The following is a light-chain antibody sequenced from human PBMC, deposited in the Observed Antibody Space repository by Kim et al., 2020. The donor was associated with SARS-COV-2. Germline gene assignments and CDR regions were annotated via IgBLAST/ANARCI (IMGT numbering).Light chain of an antibody. J-gene: IGLJ3*02. Sequence: LTQPPSVSKGLRQTATLTCTGNNNNVGDEGAAWLQQHQGHPPKLLSYRNNNRPSGISERLSASRSGNTASLTITGLQPEDEADYYCSAWDRSLSAWVFGGGTKLTVL. V-gene: IGLV10-54*01. CDR2: RNN. CDR1: NNNVGDEG. CDR3: SAWDRSLSAWV.